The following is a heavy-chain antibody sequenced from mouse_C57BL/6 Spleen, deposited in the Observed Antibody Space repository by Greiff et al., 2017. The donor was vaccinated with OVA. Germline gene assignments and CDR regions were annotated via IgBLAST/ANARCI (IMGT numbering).Heavy chain of an antibody. CDR2: IHPNSGST. J-gene: IGHJ1*03. CDR3: ARDGSSYDWYFDV. CDR1: GYTFTSYW. D-gene: IGHD1-1*01. Sequence: QVHVKQPGAELVKPGASVKLSCKASGYTFTSYWMHWVKQRPGQGLEWIGMIHPNSGSTNYNEKFKSKATLTVDKSSSTAYMQLSSLTSEDSAVYYCARDGSSYDWYFDVWGTGTTVTVSS. V-gene: IGHV1-64*01.